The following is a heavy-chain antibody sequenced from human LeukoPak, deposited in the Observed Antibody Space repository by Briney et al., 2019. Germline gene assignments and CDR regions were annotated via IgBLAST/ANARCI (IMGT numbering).Heavy chain of an antibody. D-gene: IGHD6-13*01. V-gene: IGHV4-4*02. Sequence: SETLSLTCAVSGGSISSSNWWSWVRQPPGKGLEWIGEIYHSGSTNYNPSLKSRVTISVDKSKNQFSLKLSSVTAADTAVYYCVYFSAAGTDHYYGMDVWGQGTTVTVSS. CDR3: VYFSAAGTDHYYGMDV. CDR2: IYHSGST. CDR1: GGSISSSNW. J-gene: IGHJ6*02.